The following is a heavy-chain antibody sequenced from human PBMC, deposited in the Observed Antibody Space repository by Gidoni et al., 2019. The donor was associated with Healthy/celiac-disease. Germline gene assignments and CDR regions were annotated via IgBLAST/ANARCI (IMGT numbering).Heavy chain of an antibody. Sequence: QVQLVQSGAEVKKPGASVKVSCKASGYTFTSYYMPWVRQAPGQGLEWMGIINPSGGSTSYAQKFQGRVTMTRDTSTSTVYMELSSLRSEDTAVYYCARDRLPRGFDYWGQGTLVTVSS. D-gene: IGHD2-2*01. J-gene: IGHJ4*02. CDR1: GYTFTSYY. CDR2: INPSGGST. V-gene: IGHV1-46*03. CDR3: ARDRLPRGFDY.